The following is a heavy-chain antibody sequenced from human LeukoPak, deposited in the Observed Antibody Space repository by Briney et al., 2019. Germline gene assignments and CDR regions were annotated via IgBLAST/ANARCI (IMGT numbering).Heavy chain of an antibody. J-gene: IGHJ6*03. CDR1: GYTFTSYG. Sequence: ASVKVSCKASGYTFTSYGISWVRQAPGQGLEWMGWISAYNGNTNYAQKLQGRVTMTTDTSTSTAYMELRSLRSDDTAVYYCARVVVAAKEVYYYYYMDVWGKGTTVTVSS. CDR3: ARVVVAAKEVYYYYYMDV. V-gene: IGHV1-18*01. CDR2: ISAYNGNT. D-gene: IGHD2-15*01.